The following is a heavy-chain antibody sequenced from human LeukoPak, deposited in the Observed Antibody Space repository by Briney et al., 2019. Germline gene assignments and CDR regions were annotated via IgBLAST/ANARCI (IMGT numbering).Heavy chain of an antibody. Sequence: PSETLSLTCTVSGGSISSSSYYWGWIRQPPGKGLEWIGSIYYSGSTYYNPSLKSRVTISVDTSKNQISLKVNSVTAADTAVYYCARHSIYNSGPKGFFDYWGQGTLVTVSS. CDR3: ARHSIYNSGPKGFFDY. CDR2: IYYSGST. D-gene: IGHD6-19*01. CDR1: GGSISSSSYY. V-gene: IGHV4-39*01. J-gene: IGHJ4*02.